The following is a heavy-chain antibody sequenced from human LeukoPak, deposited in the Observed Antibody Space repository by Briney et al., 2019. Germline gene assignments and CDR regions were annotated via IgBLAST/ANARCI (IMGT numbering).Heavy chain of an antibody. J-gene: IGHJ4*02. CDR2: IKSKTDGGTT. V-gene: IGHV3-15*01. CDR1: GFTFSNAW. D-gene: IGHD1-20*01. CDR3: TTDSSQITGTDAGVDY. Sequence: GGSLRLSCAASGFTFSNAWMSWVRQAPGKGLEWVGRIKSKTDGGTTDYAAPVKGRFTISRDDSKNTLYLQMNSLKTEDTAVYHCTTDSSQITGTDAGVDYWSQGTLVTVSS.